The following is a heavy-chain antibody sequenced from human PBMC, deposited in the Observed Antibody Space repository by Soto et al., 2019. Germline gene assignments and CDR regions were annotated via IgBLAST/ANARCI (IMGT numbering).Heavy chain of an antibody. Sequence: QVQQVQSGAEVKKPGSSVQVSCKASGGTFSSYAISWMRQAPGQGLEWMGGIIPISGTANYAQKFQGRVTITADESTSTAYMELSSLRSEDTAVYYCARSQGSSTSLEIYYYYYYGMDVWGQGTTVTVSS. CDR3: ARSQGSSTSLEIYYYYYYGMDV. V-gene: IGHV1-69*01. J-gene: IGHJ6*02. D-gene: IGHD2-2*01. CDR1: GGTFSSYA. CDR2: IIPISGTA.